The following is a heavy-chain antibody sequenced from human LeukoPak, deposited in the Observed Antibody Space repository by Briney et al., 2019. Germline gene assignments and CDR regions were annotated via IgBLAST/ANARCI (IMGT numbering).Heavy chain of an antibody. CDR1: GGSISEGTYY. V-gene: IGHV4-61*02. D-gene: IGHD6-19*01. J-gene: IGHJ4*02. CDR3: ARCEPVTGLFDD. Sequence: SQTLSLTCTVSGGSISEGTYYWNWIRQPAGKGLEWIGRVYRTGSTNYNPSLKSRVTISIDTSKNQFSLKLISVTAADTAVYFCARCEPVTGLFDDWGQGTLVTVSS. CDR2: VYRTGST.